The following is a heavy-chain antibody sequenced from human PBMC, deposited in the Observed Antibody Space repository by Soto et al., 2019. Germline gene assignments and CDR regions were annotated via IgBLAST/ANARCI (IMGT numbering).Heavy chain of an antibody. D-gene: IGHD4-17*01. CDR2: INPSGGST. CDR1: GYTFTNYY. J-gene: IGHJ4*02. CDR3: AREWPVTSDY. Sequence: GASVKVSCKASGYTFTNYYMHWVRQAPGQGLEWMGIINPSGGSTSYAQKFQGRVTMTRDTSTSTVYMELSSLRLGDTAVYYCAREWPVTSDYWGQGTLVTVSS. V-gene: IGHV1-46*01.